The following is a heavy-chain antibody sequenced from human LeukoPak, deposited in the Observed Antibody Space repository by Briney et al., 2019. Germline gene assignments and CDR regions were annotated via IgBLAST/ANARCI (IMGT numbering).Heavy chain of an antibody. CDR3: AKDEDYTISGNYYDALDV. CDR1: GFTFRKYD. D-gene: IGHD1-26*01. J-gene: IGHJ3*01. CDR2: FGGEGGDDT. Sequence: GGSLRLSCVASGFTFRKYDLCWGRQAPGKGLEWVSGFGGEGGDDTYYADSVKGRFTISRDNAKNTLYLQMNNLRTEDTAVYYCAKDEDYTISGNYYDALDVWGQGTLVTVS. V-gene: IGHV3-23*01.